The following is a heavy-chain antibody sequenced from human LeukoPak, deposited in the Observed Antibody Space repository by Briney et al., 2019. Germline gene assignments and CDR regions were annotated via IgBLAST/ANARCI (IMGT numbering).Heavy chain of an antibody. D-gene: IGHD1-14*01. Sequence: ASVKVSCKASGYTFTGYYMPWVRQAPGQGLEWMGWINPNRGGTNYAQKFQGRVTMTRDTSISTAYMELSRLRSDDTAVYYCAGPTLEGRLKNPGIWGQGTMVTVSS. J-gene: IGHJ3*02. CDR1: GYTFTGYY. CDR2: INPNRGGT. CDR3: AGPTLEGRLKNPGI. V-gene: IGHV1-2*02.